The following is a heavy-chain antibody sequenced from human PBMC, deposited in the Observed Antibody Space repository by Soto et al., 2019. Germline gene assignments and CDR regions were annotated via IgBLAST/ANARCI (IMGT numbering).Heavy chain of an antibody. CDR2: ISGSGGST. CDR1: RFRVYSYA. J-gene: IGHJ5*02. Sequence: RLCCASSRFRVYSYAMTWACQAPGKGLEWVSAISGSGGSTYYADSVKGRFTISRDNSKNTLYLQMNSLRAEDTAVYYCAKSGITIPFDPWGQGTLVTVSS. V-gene: IGHV3-23*01. CDR3: AKSGITIPFDP. D-gene: IGHD3-3*01.